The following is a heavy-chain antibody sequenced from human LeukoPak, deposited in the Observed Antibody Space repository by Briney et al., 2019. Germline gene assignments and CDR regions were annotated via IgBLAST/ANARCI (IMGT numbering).Heavy chain of an antibody. CDR2: INHSGST. CDR1: GGSFSGYY. CDR3: ARGPRSGESDALDI. D-gene: IGHD3-10*01. Sequence: SGTLSLTCAVYGGSFSGYYWSWIRQPPGKGLEWIAEINHSGSTDYNPSLKSRVTISVDTSKNQFSLKLSSVTAADTAVYYCARGPRSGESDALDIWGQGTMVTVSS. V-gene: IGHV4-34*01. J-gene: IGHJ3*02.